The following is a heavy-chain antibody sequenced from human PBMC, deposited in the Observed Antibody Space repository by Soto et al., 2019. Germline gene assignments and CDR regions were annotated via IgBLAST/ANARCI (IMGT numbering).Heavy chain of an antibody. J-gene: IGHJ4*02. CDR1: GYTFTSYA. CDR2: INAGNGNT. D-gene: IGHD2-8*01. V-gene: IGHV1-3*01. CDR3: ARVRIADCTNGVCPWPFDY. Sequence: ASVKVSCKASGYTFTSYAMHWVRQAPGQRLEWMGWINAGNGNTKYSQKFQGRVTITRDTSASTAYMELSSLRSEDTAVYYCARVRIADCTNGVCPWPFDYWGQGXLVTVHS.